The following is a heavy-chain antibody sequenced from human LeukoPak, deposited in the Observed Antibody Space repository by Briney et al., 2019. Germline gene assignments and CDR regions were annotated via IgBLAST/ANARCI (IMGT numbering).Heavy chain of an antibody. Sequence: KTSETLSLTCTVSGGSITSNSYSWGWIRQPPGKGLQWIVTLSYTGTNYYNPSLKSRVTMPVDTSKNQRSLKLSYVTAADTAVYYCVRLRGGIQLWGDWGQGTLVTVSS. CDR2: LSYTGTN. D-gene: IGHD5-18*01. V-gene: IGHV4-39*01. CDR3: VRLRGGIQLWGD. J-gene: IGHJ4*02. CDR1: GGSITSNSYS.